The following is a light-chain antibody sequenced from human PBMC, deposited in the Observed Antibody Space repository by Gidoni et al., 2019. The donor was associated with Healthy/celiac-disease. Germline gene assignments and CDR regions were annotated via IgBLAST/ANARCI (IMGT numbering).Light chain of an antibody. J-gene: IGKJ1*01. CDR2: AAS. CDR3: QQSYSTPRT. CDR1: QSISSY. Sequence: DIQMTQSPSSLSASVGDRVTITCRASQSISSYLNWDQQKPGKAPKLLIYAASSLKSGVPSRFSGSGSGTDFTLTISSLQPEDFATYYCQQSYSTPRTFGQGTKVEIK. V-gene: IGKV1-39*01.